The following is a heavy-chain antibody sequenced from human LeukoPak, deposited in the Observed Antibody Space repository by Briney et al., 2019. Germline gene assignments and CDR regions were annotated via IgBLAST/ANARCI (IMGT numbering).Heavy chain of an antibody. CDR3: ARQVYDLWSGPTGSYPADY. Sequence: GGSLRLSCAASGFTFSSYSMNWVRQAPGKGLEWVSSISSSSSYIYYADSVKGRFTISRDNAKNSLYLQMNSLRAEDTAVYYCARQVYDLWSGPTGSYPADYWGQGTLVTVSS. V-gene: IGHV3-21*01. J-gene: IGHJ4*02. CDR2: ISSSSSYI. D-gene: IGHD3-3*01. CDR1: GFTFSSYS.